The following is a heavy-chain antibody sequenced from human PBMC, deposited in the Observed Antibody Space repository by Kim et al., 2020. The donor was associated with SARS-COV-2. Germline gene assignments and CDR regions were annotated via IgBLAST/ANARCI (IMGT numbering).Heavy chain of an antibody. Sequence: KPQGRVTMTPDTSTSTAYMELRSLRSDDTAVYYCARDGPGSSWLNDAFDIWGQGTMVTVSS. D-gene: IGHD6-13*01. V-gene: IGHV1-18*01. CDR3: ARDGPGSSWLNDAFDI. J-gene: IGHJ3*02.